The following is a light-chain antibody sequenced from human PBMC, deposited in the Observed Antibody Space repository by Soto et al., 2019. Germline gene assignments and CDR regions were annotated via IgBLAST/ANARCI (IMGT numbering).Light chain of an antibody. Sequence: DIQMTQSPSSLSASVGDRVTITCRASHTISSNLNCYQQKPGKAPKLLIYAASGLQSGVPSRFSGSGSGTDFTLTISSLQPEDFATYYCQQSYSTPQTFGQGTKV. CDR1: HTISSN. J-gene: IGKJ1*01. CDR3: QQSYSTPQT. CDR2: AAS. V-gene: IGKV1-39*01.